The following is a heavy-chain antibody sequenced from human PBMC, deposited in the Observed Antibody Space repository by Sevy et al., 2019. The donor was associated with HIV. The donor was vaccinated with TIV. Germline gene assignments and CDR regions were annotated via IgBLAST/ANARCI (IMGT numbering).Heavy chain of an antibody. CDR2: IYSGGST. Sequence: GGSLRLSCAASGFTVSSNYMSWVRQAPGKGLEWVSVIYSGGSTYYADSVKGRFTISRDNSKNTLYLQMNSLRAEDTAVYYCAYSSSWYAGFDPWGQGTLVTVSS. V-gene: IGHV3-53*01. J-gene: IGHJ5*02. CDR1: GFTVSSNY. CDR3: AYSSSWYAGFDP. D-gene: IGHD6-13*01.